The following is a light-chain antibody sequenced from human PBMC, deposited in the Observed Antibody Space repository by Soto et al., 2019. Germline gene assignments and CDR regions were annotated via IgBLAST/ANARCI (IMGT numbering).Light chain of an antibody. CDR2: KTS. V-gene: IGKV1-5*03. CDR3: QQYNNWYT. Sequence: DIQMTQSPSTLSASVGDRVTITCRASQNINIWLAWYQQKPGKAPTLLIYKTSSLASGVPLRFSATGSGTEFTLTISSLQPDDFATYYCQQYNNWYTFGQGTKLEIK. CDR1: QNINIW. J-gene: IGKJ2*01.